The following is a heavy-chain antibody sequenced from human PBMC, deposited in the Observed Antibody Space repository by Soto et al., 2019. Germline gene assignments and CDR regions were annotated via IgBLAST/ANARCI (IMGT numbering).Heavy chain of an antibody. CDR1: GFTVSSNY. CDR3: ARELAYDSSGYYSPYFDY. V-gene: IGHV3-53*01. D-gene: IGHD3-22*01. CDR2: IYSGGST. J-gene: IGHJ4*02. Sequence: PGGSLRLSCAASGFTVSSNYMSWVRQAPGKGLEWVSVIYSGGSTYYADSMKGRFTISRDNSKNTLYLQMNSLRAEDTAVYYCARELAYDSSGYYSPYFDYWGQGTLVTVSS.